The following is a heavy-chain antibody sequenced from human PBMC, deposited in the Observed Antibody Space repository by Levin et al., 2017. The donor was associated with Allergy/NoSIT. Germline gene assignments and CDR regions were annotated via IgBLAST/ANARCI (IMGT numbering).Heavy chain of an antibody. Sequence: ESLSLTCVASFFFFLLSSLHWVRQAPGKGLVWVSRITLDVTDTYYADSVKGRFTLSRDHAENTLFLQMNSLRAEDTAIYYCARGGCSSTSCLDYWGQGILVTVSS. J-gene: IGHJ4*02. CDR2: ITLDVTDT. CDR1: FFFFLLSS. D-gene: IGHD2-2*01. V-gene: IGHV3-74*01. CDR3: ARGGCSSTSCLDY.